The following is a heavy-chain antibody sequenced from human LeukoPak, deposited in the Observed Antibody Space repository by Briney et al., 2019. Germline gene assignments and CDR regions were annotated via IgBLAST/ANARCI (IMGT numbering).Heavy chain of an antibody. CDR1: GFSFRSYW. D-gene: IGHD3-22*01. CDR3: ARDPYYYDSSGYPYDY. CDR2: ISYDGSNK. J-gene: IGHJ4*02. V-gene: IGHV3-30-3*01. Sequence: GGSLRLSCAASGFSFRSYWMSWVRQAPGKGLEWVVVISYDGSNKYYADSVKGRFTISRDNSKNTLYLQMNSLRAEDTAVYYCARDPYYYDSSGYPYDYWGQGTLVTVSS.